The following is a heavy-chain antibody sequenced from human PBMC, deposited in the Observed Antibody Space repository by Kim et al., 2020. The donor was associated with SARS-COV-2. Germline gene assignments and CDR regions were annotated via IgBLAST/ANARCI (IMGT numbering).Heavy chain of an antibody. CDR2: ISYDGSNK. CDR1: GFTFSSYA. V-gene: IGHV3-30-3*01. D-gene: IGHD6-6*01. CDR3: ASNIAARLVLAIPFDY. Sequence: GGSLRLSCAASGFTFSSYAMHWVRQAPGKGLEWVAVISYDGSNKYYADSVKGRFTISRDNSKNTLYLQMNSLRAEDTAVYYCASNIAARLVLAIPFDYWG. J-gene: IGHJ4*01.